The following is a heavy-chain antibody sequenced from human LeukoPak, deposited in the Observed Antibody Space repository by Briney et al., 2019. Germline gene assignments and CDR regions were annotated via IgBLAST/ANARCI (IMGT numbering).Heavy chain of an antibody. D-gene: IGHD6-13*01. CDR3: GREIRPQQLVPRFDY. V-gene: IGHV3-7*03. CDR1: GFTFSSYW. J-gene: IGHJ4*02. Sequence: GGSLRLSCAASGFTFSSYWMSWVRQAPGKGLEWVANIKQDGSEKYYVDSVKGRFTISRDNAKNSLYLQMNSLRAEDTAVYYCGREIRPQQLVPRFDYWGQGTLVTVSA. CDR2: IKQDGSEK.